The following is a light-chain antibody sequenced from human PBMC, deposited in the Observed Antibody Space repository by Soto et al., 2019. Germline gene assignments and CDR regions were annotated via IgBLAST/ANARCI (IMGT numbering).Light chain of an antibody. Sequence: QSALTQPPSASGSPGQSVTISCTGTSSDVGSYNYVSWYQQHPGKAPKLMIYEVSKRPSGVPDRCSGSKSGNTASLTVSGLQAEDEADYYCSSYSGSNNFVFGGGTKLTVL. CDR3: SSYSGSNNFV. CDR1: SSDVGSYNY. V-gene: IGLV2-8*01. CDR2: EVS. J-gene: IGLJ2*01.